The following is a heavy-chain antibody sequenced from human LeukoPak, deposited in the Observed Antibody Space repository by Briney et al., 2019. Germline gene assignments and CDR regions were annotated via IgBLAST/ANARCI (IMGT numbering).Heavy chain of an antibody. CDR3: VGGNSWDDAFDI. CDR2: INPNSGGT. V-gene: IGHV1-2*02. Sequence: ASVKVSCKASGYTFTGYYMHWVRQAPGQGLEWMGWINPNSGGTNYAQKFQGRVTMTRDTSISTAYMELSSLRSEDTAVYYCVGGNSWDDAFDIWGQGTMVTVSS. D-gene: IGHD4-23*01. CDR1: GYTFTGYY. J-gene: IGHJ3*02.